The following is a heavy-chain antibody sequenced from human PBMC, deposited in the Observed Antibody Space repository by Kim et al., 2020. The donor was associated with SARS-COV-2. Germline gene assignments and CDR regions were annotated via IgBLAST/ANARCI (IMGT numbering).Heavy chain of an antibody. CDR3: VKGGITMVRGVTHFDY. J-gene: IGHJ4*02. D-gene: IGHD3-10*01. V-gene: IGHV3-64D*09. Sequence: GGSMRLSCSASGFTFSSYAMHWVRQAPGKGLEYVSAISSNGGSTYYADSVKGRFTISRDNSKNTLYLQMSSLRAEDTAVYYCVKGGITMVRGVTHFDYWGQGTLVTVSS. CDR2: ISSNGGST. CDR1: GFTFSSYA.